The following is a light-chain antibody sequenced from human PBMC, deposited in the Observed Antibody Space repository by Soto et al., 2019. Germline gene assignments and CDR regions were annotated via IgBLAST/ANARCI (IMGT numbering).Light chain of an antibody. V-gene: IGKV1-5*01. Sequence: DIQMTQSPSTLYASVGDRVTITCRASQSISSWLAWYQQKPGKAPQLLIYDASSLESGVPSTFSGSGSGTEFTLTISSLQPDDFSTYYCLQYNSYWTFGQGTKVDIK. J-gene: IGKJ1*01. CDR3: LQYNSYWT. CDR1: QSISSW. CDR2: DAS.